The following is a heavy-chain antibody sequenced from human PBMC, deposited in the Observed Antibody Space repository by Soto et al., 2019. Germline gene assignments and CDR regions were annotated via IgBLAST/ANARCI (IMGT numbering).Heavy chain of an antibody. CDR1: GYSFTSYW. V-gene: IGHV5-51*01. Sequence: GESLKISCKGSGYSFTSYWIDWVRQMPGKGLEWMGIIYPGDSDTRYSPSFQGQVTISADKSISTAYLQWSSLKASDTAMYYCTRRVADYSIDYWGQGTLVTVSS. D-gene: IGHD2-15*01. CDR3: TRRVADYSIDY. CDR2: IYPGDSDT. J-gene: IGHJ4*02.